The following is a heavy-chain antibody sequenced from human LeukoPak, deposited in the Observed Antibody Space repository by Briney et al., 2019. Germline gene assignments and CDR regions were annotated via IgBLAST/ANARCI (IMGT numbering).Heavy chain of an antibody. D-gene: IGHD3-22*01. CDR3: ARGGTVADYDSSGYRGLFDY. CDR1: GFTFSNYI. V-gene: IGHV3-30*04. Sequence: GGSLRLSCAASGFTFSNYIMHWVRQAPGKGLEWVAVIIENGNNQYYADSVKGRFTISRDNAKNSLYLQMNSLRAEDTALYYCARGGTVADYDSSGYRGLFDYWGQGTLVTVSS. J-gene: IGHJ4*02. CDR2: IIENGNNQ.